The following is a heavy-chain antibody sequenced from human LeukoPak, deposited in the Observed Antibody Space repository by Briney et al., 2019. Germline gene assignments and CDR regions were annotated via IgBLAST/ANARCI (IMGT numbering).Heavy chain of an antibody. J-gene: IGHJ1*01. CDR3: AKPGGYCSDTRCYPQY. CDR2: INTNTGNP. CDR1: GYTFTSYA. D-gene: IGHD2-2*01. Sequence: ASVKVSCKASGYTFTSYATTWVRQAPGQGLEWMGWINTNTGNPIYAQGFTGRFVFSLGTSVSTAYLQIDNLKAEDTAVYYCAKPGGYCSDTRCYPQYWGQGTLVTVSS. V-gene: IGHV7-4-1*01.